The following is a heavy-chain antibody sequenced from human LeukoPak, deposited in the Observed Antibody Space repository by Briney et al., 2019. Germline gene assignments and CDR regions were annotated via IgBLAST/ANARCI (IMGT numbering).Heavy chain of an antibody. CDR1: GFTFSSYE. J-gene: IGHJ4*02. CDR2: ISSSGSTI. D-gene: IGHD6-19*01. CDR3: ARGNHQYQLLPPVPGIAVAGTRGPPGY. V-gene: IGHV3-48*03. Sequence: PGGSLRLSCAASGFTFSSYEMNWVRQAPGKGLEWVSYISSSGSTIYYADSVKGRFTISRDNAKNSLYLQMNSLRAEDTAVYYCARGNHQYQLLPPVPGIAVAGTRGPPGYWGQGTLVTVSS.